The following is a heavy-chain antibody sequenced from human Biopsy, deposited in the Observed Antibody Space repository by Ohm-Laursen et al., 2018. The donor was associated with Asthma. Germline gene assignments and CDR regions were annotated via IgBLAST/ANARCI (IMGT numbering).Heavy chain of an antibody. CDR2: IYHSGST. Sequence: PVTLSLACAVSGGSISSSNWGSWVRQRPGKGLEGIGEIYHSGSTNYNPSLKSRVTISVDKSKNQFSLKLSSVTAADTAVYYCAKLRITMVQGVIINVEYYYGMDVWGQGTTVTVSS. CDR1: GGSISSSNW. V-gene: IGHV4-4*03. J-gene: IGHJ6*02. CDR3: AKLRITMVQGVIINVEYYYGMDV. D-gene: IGHD3-10*01.